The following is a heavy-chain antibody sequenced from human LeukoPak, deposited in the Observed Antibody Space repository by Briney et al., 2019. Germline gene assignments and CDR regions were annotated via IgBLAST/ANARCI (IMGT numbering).Heavy chain of an antibody. Sequence: HPGGALRLSCAASGFPYSGCALHWVRQASGKGVEWIGRIRSRTNNYATTCGASVTGRFTIYRDDEEQTAYLQMNSLKTEDTAVYYCTRLSGDYWYYGGNFDSWGQGTLVTVSS. CDR3: TRLSGDYWYYGGNFDS. D-gene: IGHD1-7*01. CDR2: IRSRTNNYAT. V-gene: IGHV3-73*01. J-gene: IGHJ4*02. CDR1: GFPYSGCA.